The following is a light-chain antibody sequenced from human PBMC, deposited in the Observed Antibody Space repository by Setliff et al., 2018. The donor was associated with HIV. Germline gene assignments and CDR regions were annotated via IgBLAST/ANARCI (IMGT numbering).Light chain of an antibody. Sequence: QSVLTQPASVSGSPGQSITISCTGSSSDIGAYNYVSWYQQHPGKVPKVIIYDVRKRPSGVSNRFSGSKSGNTASLTISGLQAEDEAAYYCCSYANINTLVCGTGTKVT. CDR2: DVR. V-gene: IGLV2-23*02. CDR1: SSDIGAYNY. J-gene: IGLJ1*01. CDR3: CSYANINTLV.